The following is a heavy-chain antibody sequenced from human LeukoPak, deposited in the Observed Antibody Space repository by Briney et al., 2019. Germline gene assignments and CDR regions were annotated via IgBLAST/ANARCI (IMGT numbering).Heavy chain of an antibody. J-gene: IGHJ1*01. CDR3: ARGVSYYDSSGYYNEYFQH. V-gene: IGHV4-59*08. Sequence: PSETLRLSCTVSGDSISSYWWSWIRQPPGKGLEWIGYIYYSGSTNYNPSLKSRVTISVDTSKNQFSLKLSSVTAADTAVYYCARGVSYYDSSGYYNEYFQHWGQGTLVTVSS. D-gene: IGHD3-22*01. CDR2: IYYSGST. CDR1: GDSISSYW.